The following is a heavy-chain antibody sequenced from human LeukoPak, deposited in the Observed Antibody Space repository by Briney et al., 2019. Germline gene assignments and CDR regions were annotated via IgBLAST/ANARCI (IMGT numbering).Heavy chain of an antibody. D-gene: IGHD2-2*01. Sequence: SETLSLTCTVSGGSISSHYWSWIRQPPGKGLEWIGYIYYSGSTNYNPSLKSRVTISVDTSKNQFSLKLSSVTAADTAVYYCARGRPRYCSSTSCYPGIGYYYYMDVWGKGTTVTVSS. CDR1: GGSISSHY. CDR2: IYYSGST. J-gene: IGHJ6*03. V-gene: IGHV4-59*11. CDR3: ARGRPRYCSSTSCYPGIGYYYYMDV.